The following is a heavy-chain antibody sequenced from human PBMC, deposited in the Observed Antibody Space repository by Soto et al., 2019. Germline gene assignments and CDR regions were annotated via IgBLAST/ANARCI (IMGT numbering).Heavy chain of an antibody. J-gene: IGHJ6*02. Sequence: ASVKVSCKASGYTFTSYYMNWVRQAPGQGLEWLGIINPSGGYTTYYNPSLESRVTLSVDTSTKQFSLKLSSVTAADTAVYYCASFDYYYYGMDVWGQGTTVTVSS. CDR3: ASFDYYYYGMDV. CDR1: GYTFTSYY. V-gene: IGHV1-46*01. CDR2: INPSGGYT.